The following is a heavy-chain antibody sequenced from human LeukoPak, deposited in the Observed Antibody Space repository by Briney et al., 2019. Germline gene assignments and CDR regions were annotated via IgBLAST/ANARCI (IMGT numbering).Heavy chain of an antibody. J-gene: IGHJ4*02. Sequence: SETLSLTCTVSGGSISSYYWSWIRQPPGKGLEWIGFIRNSGSTYYNPSLKSRVTISVDTSKSQFSLRLSSVTAADTAVYYCAGYRGYFDYWGQGTLVTVSS. V-gene: IGHV4-59*01. CDR1: GGSISSYY. CDR2: IRNSGST. D-gene: IGHD3-10*01. CDR3: AGYRGYFDY.